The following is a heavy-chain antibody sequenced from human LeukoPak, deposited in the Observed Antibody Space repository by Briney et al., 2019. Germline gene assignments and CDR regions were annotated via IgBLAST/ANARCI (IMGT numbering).Heavy chain of an antibody. J-gene: IGHJ5*02. D-gene: IGHD3-10*01. CDR3: AXXGHRRYYYTSGSAFDP. CDR1: GYTFTNYG. V-gene: IGHV1-18*01. CDR2: ISAYNGNT. Sequence: ASVKVSCKASGYTFTNYGISWVRQAPGQGLEWMGWISAYNGNTHYAQNLQGRVTMTTDTSTSTAYMELKSLRSDDTAVYYCAXXGHRRYYYTSGSAFDPWGQGTLVTVSS.